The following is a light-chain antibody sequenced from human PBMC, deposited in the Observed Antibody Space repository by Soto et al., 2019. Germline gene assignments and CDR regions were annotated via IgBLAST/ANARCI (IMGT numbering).Light chain of an antibody. V-gene: IGLV2-23*02. J-gene: IGLJ2*01. Sequence: QSVLTQPASVSGSPGQSSTISCTGTSSGVGSYNLVSWYQQHPGKAPKLMIYEVSKRPSGVSNRFSGSKSGNTASLTISGLQAEDEADYYCCSYAGSSTLVFGGGTKLPVL. CDR3: CSYAGSSTLV. CDR2: EVS. CDR1: SSGVGSYNL.